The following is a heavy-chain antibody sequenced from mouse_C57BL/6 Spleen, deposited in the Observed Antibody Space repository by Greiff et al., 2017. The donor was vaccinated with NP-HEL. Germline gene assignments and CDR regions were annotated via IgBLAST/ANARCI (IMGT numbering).Heavy chain of an antibody. Sequence: EVMLVESGGGLVKPGGSLKLSCAASGFTFSDYGMHWVRQAPEKGLEWVAYISSGSSTIYYADTVKGRFTISRDNAKNTLFLQMTSLRSEDTAMYYCARGGSTMITTEFAYWGQGTLVTVSA. CDR3: ARGGSTMITTEFAY. CDR1: GFTFSDYG. V-gene: IGHV5-17*01. D-gene: IGHD2-4*01. J-gene: IGHJ3*01. CDR2: ISSGSSTI.